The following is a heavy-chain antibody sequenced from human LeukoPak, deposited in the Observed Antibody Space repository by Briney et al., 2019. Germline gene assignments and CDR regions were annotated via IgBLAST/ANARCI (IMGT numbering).Heavy chain of an antibody. Sequence: GGSLRLSCAVSGFTFSSYSMSWVRQAPGKGLEWVSSISSSGTYKYYADSVKGRFTISRDNAKNSLYLQMNSLRAEDTAVYYCARVASGTLDYWGQGTLVTVSS. CDR1: GFTFSSYS. CDR3: ARVASGTLDY. J-gene: IGHJ4*02. V-gene: IGHV3-21*01. D-gene: IGHD6-25*01. CDR2: ISSSGTYK.